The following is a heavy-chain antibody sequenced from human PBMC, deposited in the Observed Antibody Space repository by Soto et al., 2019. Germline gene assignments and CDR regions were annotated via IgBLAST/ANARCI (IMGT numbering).Heavy chain of an antibody. V-gene: IGHV3-53*01. Sequence: EVQLVESGGGLIQPGGSLRLSCAASGFTVSSNYMSWVRQAPGKGLEWVSVIYSGGSTYYADSVKGRFTISRDNSKNTLYLQMNSVRAEDKAVYYCARGREYSYGFDYWGQGTLVTVSS. CDR3: ARGREYSYGFDY. CDR2: IYSGGST. D-gene: IGHD5-18*01. CDR1: GFTVSSNY. J-gene: IGHJ4*02.